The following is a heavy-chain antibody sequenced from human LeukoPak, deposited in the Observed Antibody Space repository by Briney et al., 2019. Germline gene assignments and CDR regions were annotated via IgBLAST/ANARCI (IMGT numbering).Heavy chain of an antibody. V-gene: IGHV1-46*01. CDR3: ARARPTDYYFDY. D-gene: IGHD3-3*01. CDR2: INPSGGST. CDR1: GYTFTSYY. J-gene: IGHJ4*02. Sequence: VASVKVSCKASGYTFTSYYMHWVRQAPGQGLEWMGIINPSGGSTSYAQKVQGRVTVTRDTSTSTVYMELSSLRSEDTAVYYCARARPTDYYFDYWGQGTLVTVSS.